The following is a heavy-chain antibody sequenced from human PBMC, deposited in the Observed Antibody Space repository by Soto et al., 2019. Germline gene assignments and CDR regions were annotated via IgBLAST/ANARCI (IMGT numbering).Heavy chain of an antibody. D-gene: IGHD2-21*01. Sequence: EVQLVESGGGLVQPGGSLRLSCAASGFTFSNYWMVWVRQAPEKGREWVATIKQDGSEKYYVDSVKGRFTISRDNTKNSLYLQMNSLRAEDTALYYCARETSADSFWGQGTLVTVSS. CDR2: IKQDGSEK. J-gene: IGHJ4*02. CDR3: ARETSADSF. CDR1: GFTFSNYW. V-gene: IGHV3-7*01.